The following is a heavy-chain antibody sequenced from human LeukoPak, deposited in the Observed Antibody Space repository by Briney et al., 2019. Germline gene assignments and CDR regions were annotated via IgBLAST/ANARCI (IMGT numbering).Heavy chain of an antibody. CDR1: GFTFSSYA. V-gene: IGHV3-23*01. D-gene: IGHD1-20*01. CDR3: ANNWNLDY. Sequence: GGSLRLSCAASGFTFSSYAMSWVRQAPGKGLEWVSAISNSGGRTYYADSVKGRFTISRDNSKNTLYLQMSSLRAEDTAVYYCANNWNLDYWGQGTLVTVSS. CDR2: ISNSGGRT. J-gene: IGHJ4*02.